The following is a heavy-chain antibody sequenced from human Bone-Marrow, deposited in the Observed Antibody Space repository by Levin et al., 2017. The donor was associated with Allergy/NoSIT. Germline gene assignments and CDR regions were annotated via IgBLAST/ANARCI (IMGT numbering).Heavy chain of an antibody. D-gene: IGHD2-2*01. CDR1: GFTFSSYG. J-gene: IGHJ6*02. CDR3: AKDFSSCLRDYYGMDV. V-gene: IGHV3-30*18. CDR2: ISYDGSNK. Sequence: GESLKISCAASGFTFSSYGMHWVRQAPGKGLEWVAVISYDGSNKYYADSVKGRFTISRDNSKNTLYLQMNSLRAEDTAVYYCAKDFSSCLRDYYGMDVWGQGTTVTVSS.